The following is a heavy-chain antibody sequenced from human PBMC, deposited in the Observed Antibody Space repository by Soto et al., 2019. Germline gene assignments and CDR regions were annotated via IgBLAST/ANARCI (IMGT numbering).Heavy chain of an antibody. Sequence: EVQLLDSGGGLVQPGGSLRLSCIASGFTFSTYAMSWVRQAPGKGLEWVSGIGGNGATTRYADSVKGRFTISRDNSKNTVYLQMNNLRVEDTAVYYCAKTLYGGCDYWGRGTLVTVSS. V-gene: IGHV3-23*01. J-gene: IGHJ4*02. CDR2: IGGNGATT. CDR3: AKTLYGGCDY. D-gene: IGHD5-12*01. CDR1: GFTFSTYA.